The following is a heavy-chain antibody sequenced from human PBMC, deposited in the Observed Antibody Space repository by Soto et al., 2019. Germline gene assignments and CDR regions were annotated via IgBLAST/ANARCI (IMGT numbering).Heavy chain of an antibody. CDR3: AHKRGYYDFWSGYAP. Sequence: QITLKESGPTLVKPTQTLTLTCTFSGFSLSTSGVGVGWIRQPPGKALEWLALIYWDDDKRYSPSLKSRLTISKDTSTNQVVLTMTNMDPVDTATYYCAHKRGYYDFWSGYAPLCQGTLVTVSS. CDR1: GFSLSTSGVG. J-gene: IGHJ5*02. CDR2: IYWDDDK. V-gene: IGHV2-5*02. D-gene: IGHD3-3*01.